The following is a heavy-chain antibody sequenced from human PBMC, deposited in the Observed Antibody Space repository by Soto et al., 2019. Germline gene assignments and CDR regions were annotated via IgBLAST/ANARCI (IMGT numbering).Heavy chain of an antibody. V-gene: IGHV3-74*01. CDR3: ARGFRSIAAAGTWSEYFQH. Sequence: GGSLRLSCAASGFTFSSYWMHWVRQAPGKGLVWVSRINTDGTSTRFADSVKGRFTISRDDSKNTLYLQMNSLRAEDTAVYYCARGFRSIAAAGTWSEYFQHWGQGTLVTVSS. CDR2: INTDGTST. J-gene: IGHJ1*01. D-gene: IGHD6-13*01. CDR1: GFTFSSYW.